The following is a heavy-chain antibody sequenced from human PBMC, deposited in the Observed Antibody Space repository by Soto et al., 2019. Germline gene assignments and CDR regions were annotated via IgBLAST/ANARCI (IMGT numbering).Heavy chain of an antibody. J-gene: IGHJ4*02. Sequence: SETLSLTXTVSGGSISSGGYYWSWIRQHPGKGLEWIGYIYYSGSTYYNPSLKSRVTISVDTSKNQFSLKLSSVTAADTAVYYCARNGYSNYLGFDYWGQGTLVTVSS. V-gene: IGHV4-31*02. D-gene: IGHD4-4*01. CDR1: GGSISSGGYY. CDR3: ARNGYSNYLGFDY. CDR2: IYYSGST.